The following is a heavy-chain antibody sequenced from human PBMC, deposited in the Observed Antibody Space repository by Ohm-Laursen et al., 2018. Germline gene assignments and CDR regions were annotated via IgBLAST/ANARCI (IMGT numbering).Heavy chain of an antibody. CDR2: INSDGRVT. CDR1: GFTFTSHW. J-gene: IGHJ3*01. V-gene: IGHV3-74*01. Sequence: LSLTCAASGFTFTSHWMHWVRQAPGKGLVWVSSINSDGRVTNYADSVKGRYTISRDNAYSTLYLQMKSLRVEDTSVYYCVRDRRLRSYAFDLWGLGTRVTVSS. D-gene: IGHD4-17*01. CDR3: VRDRRLRSYAFDL.